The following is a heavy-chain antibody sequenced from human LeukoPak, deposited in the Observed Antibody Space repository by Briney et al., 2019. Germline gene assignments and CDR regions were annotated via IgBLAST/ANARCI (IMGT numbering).Heavy chain of an antibody. Sequence: ASVKVSCKASGYTFTSYAMNWVRQAPGQGLEWMGWINTNTGNPTYAQGFTGRFVFSLDTSVSTAYLQISSLKAEDTAVYYCARDAADYYYYGMDVWGQGTTVTVSS. J-gene: IGHJ6*02. V-gene: IGHV7-4-1*02. CDR2: INTNTGNP. CDR3: ARDAADYYYYGMDV. CDR1: GYTFTSYA. D-gene: IGHD6-25*01.